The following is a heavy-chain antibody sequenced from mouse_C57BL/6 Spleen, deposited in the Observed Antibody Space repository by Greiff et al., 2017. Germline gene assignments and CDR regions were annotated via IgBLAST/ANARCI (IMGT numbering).Heavy chain of an antibody. CDR3: AAYYYGSTTHWYFDV. Sequence: VQLQQSGAELVKPGASVKLSCTASGFNIKDYYMHWVKQRTEQGLEWIGRIDPEDGETKYAPKFPGKATITADTSSNTAYLQLSSLTSEDTAVYYCAAYYYGSTTHWYFDVWGTGTTVTVSS. J-gene: IGHJ1*03. V-gene: IGHV14-2*01. CDR2: IDPEDGET. D-gene: IGHD1-1*01. CDR1: GFNIKDYY.